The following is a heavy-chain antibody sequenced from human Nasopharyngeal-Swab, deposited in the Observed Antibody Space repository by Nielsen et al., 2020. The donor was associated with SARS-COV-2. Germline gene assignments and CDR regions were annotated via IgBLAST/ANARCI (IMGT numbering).Heavy chain of an antibody. CDR2: INPNSGGT. V-gene: IGHV1-2*06. Sequence: ASVKVSCKASGYPFTGYYMHWVRQAPGQGLEWMGRINPNSGGTNYAQKFQGRVTMTRDTSISTAYMELSRLRSDDTAVYYCAYSSSFGYFDCWGQGTLVTVSS. J-gene: IGHJ4*02. CDR3: AYSSSFGYFDC. D-gene: IGHD6-6*01. CDR1: GYPFTGYY.